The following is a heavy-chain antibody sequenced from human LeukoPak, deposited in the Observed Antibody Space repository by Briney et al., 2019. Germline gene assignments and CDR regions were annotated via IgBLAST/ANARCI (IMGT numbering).Heavy chain of an antibody. Sequence: PGGSLRLSCAVSGFTFSSHAMTWVRQAPGKGLEWVSVISDSGGSTYYADSVKGRFTISRDNSKNTLFLQMNSLRAEDTAVYYCAKGRDAFDYWGQGTLVTVSS. CDR2: ISDSGGST. CDR1: GFTFSSHA. V-gene: IGHV3-23*01. CDR3: AKGRDAFDY. J-gene: IGHJ4*02.